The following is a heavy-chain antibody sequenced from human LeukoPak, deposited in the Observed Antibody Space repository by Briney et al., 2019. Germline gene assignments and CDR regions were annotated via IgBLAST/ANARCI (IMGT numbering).Heavy chain of an antibody. V-gene: IGHV1-8*01. CDR2: MNPNSGNT. CDR1: GYTFTSYD. D-gene: IGHD5-18*01. J-gene: IGHJ5*02. Sequence: ASVKVSCKSSGYTFTSYDINWVRQATGQGLEWMGWMNPNSGNTGYAQKFQGRVTMTRNTSIGTAYMELSSLRSEDTAVYYCARGLRPGYSYGYDWFDPWGQETLVTVSS. CDR3: ARGLRPGYSYGYDWFDP.